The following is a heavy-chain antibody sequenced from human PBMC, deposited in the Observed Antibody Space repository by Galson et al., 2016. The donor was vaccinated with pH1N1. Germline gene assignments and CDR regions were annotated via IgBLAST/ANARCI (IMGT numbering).Heavy chain of an antibody. J-gene: IGHJ4*02. Sequence: SVKVSCKASGYTFTRECIHWVRQAPGQGLEWMGVIDPSNGGTTYSQNFQGLVTMTRDTSTNTVYMELSGLKSEDTAVYFCIRDLGRLRDYWGQGTLVTVSS. D-gene: IGHD7-27*01. CDR2: IDPSNGGT. CDR1: GYTFTREC. V-gene: IGHV1-46*01. CDR3: IRDLGRLRDY.